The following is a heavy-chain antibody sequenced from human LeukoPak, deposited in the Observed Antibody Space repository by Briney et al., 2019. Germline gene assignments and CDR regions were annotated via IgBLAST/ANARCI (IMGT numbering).Heavy chain of an antibody. J-gene: IGHJ6*02. CDR2: INYNGAT. CDR3: ARHSNAVVRGVHGYSMNL. D-gene: IGHD3-10*01. CDR1: GDSITNYY. Sequence: SETLSLTCTVSGDSITNYYWSWIRQSPEKGLEWIAYINYNGATNYNPSLKSRVTISLDTSNNQFSLRLSSATAADTAVYYCARHSNAVVRGVHGYSMNLWGQGTTVIVSS. V-gene: IGHV4-59*08.